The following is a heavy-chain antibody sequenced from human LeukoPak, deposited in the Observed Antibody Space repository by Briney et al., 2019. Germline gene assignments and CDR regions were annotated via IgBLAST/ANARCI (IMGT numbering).Heavy chain of an antibody. V-gene: IGHV3-23*01. J-gene: IGHJ5*02. CDR3: AKGAGTDRT. CDR2: ISAGGVST. Sequence: PGGSLRLSCAASGFAFSSYAMSWVRQAPAKGLEWVSAISAGGVSTYYADSVKGRFTISRDNSKNTLYLQMNSLRAEDTAVYYCAKGAGTDRTWGQGTLVTVSS. CDR1: GFAFSSYA.